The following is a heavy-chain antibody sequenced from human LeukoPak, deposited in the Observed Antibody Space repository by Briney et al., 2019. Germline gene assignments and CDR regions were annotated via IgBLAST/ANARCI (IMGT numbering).Heavy chain of an antibody. D-gene: IGHD3-10*01. V-gene: IGHV3-7*01. CDR3: ARLFSGSYYDGYYFDY. CDR1: GFTVSSNE. Sequence: GGSLRLSCAASGFTVSSNEMSWVRQAPGKGLEWVAHIKQDGTEKNSVDSVKGRFTISRDNAKNSLYLQMNSLRAEDTAVYYCARLFSGSYYDGYYFDYWGQGTLVTVSS. CDR2: IKQDGTEK. J-gene: IGHJ4*02.